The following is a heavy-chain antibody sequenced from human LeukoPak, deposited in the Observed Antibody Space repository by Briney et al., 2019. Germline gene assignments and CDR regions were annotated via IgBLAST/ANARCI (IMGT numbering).Heavy chain of an antibody. Sequence: ASVKVSCKASEYTFTGYYLHWVRQAPGQGLEWMGRINPSSGGTNYAQKFQGRVTMTRDTSISTVYMELSRLRFDDTAVYYCAREGSGSYAGFEYWGQGTLVTVSS. D-gene: IGHD1-26*01. CDR3: AREGSGSYAGFEY. CDR2: INPSSGGT. J-gene: IGHJ4*02. CDR1: EYTFTGYY. V-gene: IGHV1-2*06.